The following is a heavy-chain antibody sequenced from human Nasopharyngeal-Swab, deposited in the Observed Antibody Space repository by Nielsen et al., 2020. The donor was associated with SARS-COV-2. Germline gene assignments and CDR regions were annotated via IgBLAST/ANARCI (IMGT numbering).Heavy chain of an antibody. Sequence: GESLKISCQGSGYSFTSYWIGWVRQMPGKGLEWMEIIYPGDSDTRYSPSFQVQVTITADKSISTAYLQWSSQKASDTAMYYCARLRQQLVIGAFDIWGQGTMVTVSS. CDR1: GYSFTSYW. J-gene: IGHJ3*02. V-gene: IGHV5-51*01. CDR3: ARLRQQLVIGAFDI. CDR2: IYPGDSDT. D-gene: IGHD6-13*01.